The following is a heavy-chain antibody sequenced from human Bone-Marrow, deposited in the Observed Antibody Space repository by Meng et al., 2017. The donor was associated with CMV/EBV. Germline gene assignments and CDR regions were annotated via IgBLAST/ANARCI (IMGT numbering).Heavy chain of an antibody. CDR3: ARPTYTISSPFDY. Sequence: SETLSLTCTVSGYSISSGYYWGWIRQPPGKGLEWIGSIYHSGSTYYNPSLKSRVTMSVDTSKDQFSLKLTSVTAADTAVYYCARPTYTISSPFDYWGQGSLVTVSS. CDR1: GYSISSGYY. CDR2: IYHSGST. D-gene: IGHD6-6*01. J-gene: IGHJ4*02. V-gene: IGHV4-38-2*02.